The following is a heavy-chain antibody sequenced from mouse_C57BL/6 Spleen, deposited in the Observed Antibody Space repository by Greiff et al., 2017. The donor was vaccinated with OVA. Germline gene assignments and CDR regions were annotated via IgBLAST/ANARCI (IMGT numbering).Heavy chain of an antibody. CDR1: GYAFSSSW. CDR3: ARNPSDYYGSSYGFAY. Sequence: VQLQQSGPELVKPGASVKISCKASGYAFSSSWMNWVKQRPGKGLEWIGRIYPGDGDTNYNGKFKGKATLTADKSSSTAYMQLSSLTSEDSAVYFCARNPSDYYGSSYGFAYWGQGTLVTVSA. V-gene: IGHV1-82*01. D-gene: IGHD1-1*01. CDR2: IYPGDGDT. J-gene: IGHJ3*01.